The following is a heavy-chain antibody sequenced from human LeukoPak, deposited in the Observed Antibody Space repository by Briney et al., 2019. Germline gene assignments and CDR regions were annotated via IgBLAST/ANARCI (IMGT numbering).Heavy chain of an antibody. J-gene: IGHJ6*02. CDR1: DGSFSGYY. D-gene: IGHD3-10*01. V-gene: IGHV4-34*01. Sequence: SETLSLTCAVYDGSFSGYYWSWIRQPPGKGLEWIGEINHSGSTNYNPSLKSRVTISVDTSKNQFSLKLSSVTAADTAVYYCARGIRTLWFGEAFYYGMDVWGQGTTVTVSS. CDR2: INHSGST. CDR3: ARGIRTLWFGEAFYYGMDV.